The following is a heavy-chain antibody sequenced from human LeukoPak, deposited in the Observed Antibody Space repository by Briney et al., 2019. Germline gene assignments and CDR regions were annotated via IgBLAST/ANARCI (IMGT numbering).Heavy chain of an antibody. CDR1: GFTFSSYA. CDR2: ISGSGGST. D-gene: IGHD2-2*01. CDR3: AKEGIVVVPTATTSTFDY. V-gene: IGHV3-23*01. Sequence: GGSLRLSCAASGFTFSSYAMSWVRQAPGKGLEWVSAISGSGGSTYYADSVKGRFTISRDNSKNTLYLQMNSLRAEDTAVYYCAKEGIVVVPTATTSTFDYRGQGTLVTVSS. J-gene: IGHJ4*02.